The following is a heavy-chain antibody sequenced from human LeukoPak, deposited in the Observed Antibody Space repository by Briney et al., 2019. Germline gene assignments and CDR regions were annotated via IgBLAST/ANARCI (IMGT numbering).Heavy chain of an antibody. V-gene: IGHV4-30-4*01. D-gene: IGHD6-13*01. CDR1: GGSISSGDYY. CDR2: IYYSGSA. J-gene: IGHJ4*02. CDR3: AAPGIAAAGPTFDY. Sequence: SETLSLTCTVSGGSISSGDYYWSWIRQPPGKGLEWIGYIYYSGSAYYNPSLKSRVTISVDTSKNQFSLKLSSVTAADTAVYYCAAPGIAAAGPTFDYWGQGTLVTVSS.